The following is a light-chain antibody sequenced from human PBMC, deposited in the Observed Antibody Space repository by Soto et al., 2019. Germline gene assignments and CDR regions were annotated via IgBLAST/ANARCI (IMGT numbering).Light chain of an antibody. J-gene: IGKJ5*01. Sequence: IQLTQSPSSLSASMGDRVTITCRASQGISSFLAWYQQKPGKAPKLLIYAASTLQSGIPSRFSGSGSGTEFARSISSLQPEDFATYYCQQLNTDSYPITFGQGTRLEIK. V-gene: IGKV1-9*01. CDR2: AAS. CDR3: QQLNTDSYPIT. CDR1: QGISSF.